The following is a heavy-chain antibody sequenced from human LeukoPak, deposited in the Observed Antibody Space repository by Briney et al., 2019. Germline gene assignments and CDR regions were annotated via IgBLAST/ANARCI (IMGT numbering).Heavy chain of an antibody. CDR3: ARDGMFREESGSYWADY. CDR1: GYTFTSYD. Sequence: ASVKVSRKASGYTFTSYDINWVRQATGQGLEWMGWMNPNSGNTGYAQKFQGRVTMTRNTSISTAYMELSSLRSEDTAVYYCARDGMFREESGSYWADYWGQGTLVTVSS. J-gene: IGHJ4*02. CDR2: MNPNSGNT. V-gene: IGHV1-8*01. D-gene: IGHD1-26*01.